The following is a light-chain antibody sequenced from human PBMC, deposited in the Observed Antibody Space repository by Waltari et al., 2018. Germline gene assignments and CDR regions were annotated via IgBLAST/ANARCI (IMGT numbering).Light chain of an antibody. Sequence: DIQMTQSPSTLSASVGDRVTITCRASQSIRSWLAWYQQKPGEAPKVLNDDASTLESWVSSRFSGSGSGTEFTLTINGLQPDDFATYYCQHYNNYSFGQGTRVEIK. V-gene: IGKV1-5*01. J-gene: IGKJ1*01. CDR2: DAS. CDR3: QHYNNYS. CDR1: QSIRSW.